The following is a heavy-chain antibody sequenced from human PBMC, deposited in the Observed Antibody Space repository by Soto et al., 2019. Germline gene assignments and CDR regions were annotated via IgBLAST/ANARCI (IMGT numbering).Heavy chain of an antibody. D-gene: IGHD2-21*02. CDR3: ARWTSRGCYDS. CDR2: INPESGDT. V-gene: IGHV1-2*04. CDR1: GYTFAGNY. J-gene: IGHJ4*02. Sequence: QVQLVQSGAEVKKPGASVRVSCRASGYTFAGNYIHWVRQAPGKGLEWIGWINPESGDTKFAQRFQGWVTLTRDTSTSTVYMDVPNLRSEDAAVFYCARWTSRGCYDSWGQGTLVIAS.